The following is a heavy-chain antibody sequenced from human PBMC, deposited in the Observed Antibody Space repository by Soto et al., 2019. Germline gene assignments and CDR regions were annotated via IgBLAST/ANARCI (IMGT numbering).Heavy chain of an antibody. Sequence: GGSLRLSCAASGFTFSSYAMSWVRQAPGKGLEWVSAISGSGGSTYYADSVKGRFTISRDNSKNTLYLQMNSLRAEDTAVYYCAKDPTYYYDSSGHQGVFDYWGQGTLVTVSS. CDR3: AKDPTYYYDSSGHQGVFDY. CDR1: GFTFSSYA. D-gene: IGHD3-22*01. J-gene: IGHJ4*02. V-gene: IGHV3-23*01. CDR2: ISGSGGST.